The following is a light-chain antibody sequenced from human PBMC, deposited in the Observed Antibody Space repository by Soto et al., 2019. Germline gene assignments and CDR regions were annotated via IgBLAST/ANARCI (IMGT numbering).Light chain of an antibody. CDR2: WAS. V-gene: IGKV4-1*01. CDR1: QSVFKGSNNKAC. CDR3: QQFSSPPFFP. J-gene: IGKJ2*01. Sequence: DIVMTQSPDSLDVSLGERATINCKSSQSVFKGSNNKACLAWYQQKPGQPPKLLLYWASTRESGVPDRFRGSGSVTDFTLTSSSLQAEDVAIYYCQQFSSPPFFPFGQGTKVEIK.